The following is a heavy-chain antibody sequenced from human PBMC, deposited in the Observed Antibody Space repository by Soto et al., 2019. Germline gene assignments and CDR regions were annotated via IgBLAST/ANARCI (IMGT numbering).Heavy chain of an antibody. CDR1: GFTFSSSW. V-gene: IGHV3-74*01. Sequence: GGSLRLSCAASGFTFSSSWMHWVRQAPGKGLVWVSRINPDGSSTSYADSVKGRFTISRDNAKSTLYLEMISLRAEDTAVYYCARGIHWFDPWGQGTLVTVSS. CDR2: INPDGSST. CDR3: ARGIHWFDP. J-gene: IGHJ5*02.